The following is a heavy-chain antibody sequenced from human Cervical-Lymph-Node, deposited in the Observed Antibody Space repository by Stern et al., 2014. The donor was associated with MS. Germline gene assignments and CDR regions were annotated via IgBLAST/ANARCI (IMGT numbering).Heavy chain of an antibody. Sequence: VQLVQSGAEVKKPGTSVKVSCKTSGYTFTSYDVSWVRQATGQGLEWMGWMNPNNDKTAYAPNFQGRVTMTSNTSISTAYMELSSLRSEDTAVYYCARGLMITFGGNTVHGYHGLDVWGQGTTVTVSS. CDR3: ARGLMITFGGNTVHGYHGLDV. CDR2: MNPNNDKT. V-gene: IGHV1-8*01. D-gene: IGHD3-16*01. CDR1: GYTFTSYD. J-gene: IGHJ6*02.